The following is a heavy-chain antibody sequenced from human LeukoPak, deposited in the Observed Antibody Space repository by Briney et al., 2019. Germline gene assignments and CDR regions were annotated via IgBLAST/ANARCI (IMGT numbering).Heavy chain of an antibody. CDR2: ISGSGGST. Sequence: PGGSLRLSCAASGFTFSRNGMTWVRQAPGKGLEWVSAISGSGGSTYYADSVKGRFTISRDNSKNTLYLQMNSLRAEDTAVYYCANSPDSSGYFDYWGQGTLVTVSS. J-gene: IGHJ4*02. CDR1: GFTFSRNG. CDR3: ANSPDSSGYFDY. V-gene: IGHV3-23*01. D-gene: IGHD3-22*01.